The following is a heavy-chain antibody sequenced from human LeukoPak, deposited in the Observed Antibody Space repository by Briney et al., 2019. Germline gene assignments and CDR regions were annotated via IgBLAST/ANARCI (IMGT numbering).Heavy chain of an antibody. V-gene: IGHV3-15*01. D-gene: IGHD6-13*01. CDR3: TAERGTASWYEYYFDN. CDR2: IKSKTDGGVP. CDR1: GFTFTNAW. Sequence: PGESLRLSCAASGFTFTNAWMSWARQAPGEGLEWVGRIKSKTDGGVPDYTAPVKGRFTISRDDSRDTLYLQMSSLKAEDTAVYYCTAERGTASWYEYYFDNWGQGILVTVAS. J-gene: IGHJ4*02.